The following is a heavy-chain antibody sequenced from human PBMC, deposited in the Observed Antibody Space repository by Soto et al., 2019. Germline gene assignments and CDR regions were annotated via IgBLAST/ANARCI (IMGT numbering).Heavy chain of an antibody. CDR2: IYYSGST. CDR1: GGSISSYY. Sequence: ETLSLTCTVSGGSISSYYWSWIRQPPGKGLEWIGYIYYSGSTNYNPSLKSRVTISVDTSKNQFSLKLSSVTAADTAVYYCARAQASFFDPWGQGTLFSVSS. CDR3: ARAQASFFDP. V-gene: IGHV4-59*01. J-gene: IGHJ5*02.